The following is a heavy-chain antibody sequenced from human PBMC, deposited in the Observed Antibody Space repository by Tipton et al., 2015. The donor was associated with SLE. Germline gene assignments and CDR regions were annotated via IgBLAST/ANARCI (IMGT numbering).Heavy chain of an antibody. D-gene: IGHD6-13*01. V-gene: IGHV4-30-4*01. CDR3: ARDPSSTWDVFDI. Sequence: GLVKPSQTLSLTCTVSGASISSGDYHWSWIRQPPGKGLEWIGYIYYSGSTYYNPSLRSRLTISIDTSNNQFSLKLSSVTAADTAVYYCARDPSSTWDVFDIWGQGTMVTVSS. CDR2: IYYSGST. J-gene: IGHJ3*02. CDR1: GASISSGDYH.